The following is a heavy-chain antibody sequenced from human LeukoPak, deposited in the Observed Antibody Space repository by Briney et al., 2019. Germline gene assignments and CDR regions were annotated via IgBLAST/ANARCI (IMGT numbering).Heavy chain of an antibody. CDR1: GFTFSNYG. J-gene: IGHJ4*02. V-gene: IGHV3-23*01. CDR2: SSSSGDST. CDR3: ARDAGNFDY. Sequence: GSQRLSCAASGFTFSNYGLSWVRQAPGKGLEWVSHSSSSGDSTNYADSVKGRFTISRDNAKNSLYLQMNSLRAEDTAVYYCARDAGNFDYWGQGTLVTVSS.